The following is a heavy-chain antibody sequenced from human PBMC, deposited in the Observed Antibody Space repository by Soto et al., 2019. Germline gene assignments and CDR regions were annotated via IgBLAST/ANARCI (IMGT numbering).Heavy chain of an antibody. V-gene: IGHV3-48*02. J-gene: IGHJ4*02. CDR2: ISPDGSM. Sequence: GGSLRLSCTATGFTFNTYTMNWVRQAPGKGLEWISYISPDGSMYYADSVKSRFTISRDNAKNSLYLQMNSLRDEDTAVYYCARDRDYAFDYWGPGTLVTVSS. CDR1: GFTFNTYT. D-gene: IGHD2-2*01. CDR3: ARDRDYAFDY.